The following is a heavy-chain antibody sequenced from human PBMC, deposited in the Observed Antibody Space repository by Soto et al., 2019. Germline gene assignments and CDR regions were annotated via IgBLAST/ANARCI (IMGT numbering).Heavy chain of an antibody. CDR1: GGSISSYY. D-gene: IGHD3-16*01. J-gene: IGHJ4*02. CDR2: IYYSGST. CDR3: AISIYDSIEYYFDY. V-gene: IGHV4-59*01. Sequence: SETLSLTCTVSGGSISSYYWSWIRQPPGKGLEWIGYIYYSGSTNYNPSLKSRVTISVDTSKNQFSLKLSSVTAADTAVYYCAISIYDSIEYYFDYWGQGTLVTVSS.